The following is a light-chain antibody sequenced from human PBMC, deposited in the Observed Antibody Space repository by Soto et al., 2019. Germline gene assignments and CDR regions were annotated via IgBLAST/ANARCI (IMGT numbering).Light chain of an antibody. V-gene: IGKV3-15*01. CDR3: QQYNNWPPIT. CDR1: QSVSSSY. CDR2: GAS. J-gene: IGKJ5*01. Sequence: EIVLAQSPGTLSLSPGERATLSCRASQSVSSSYLAWYQQKPGQAPRLLIYGASTRATGIPARFSGSGFGTEFTLTISSLQSEDFAVYYCQQYNNWPPITFGQGTRLEN.